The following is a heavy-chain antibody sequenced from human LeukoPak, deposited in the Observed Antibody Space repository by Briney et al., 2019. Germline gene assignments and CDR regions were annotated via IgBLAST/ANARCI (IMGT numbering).Heavy chain of an antibody. D-gene: IGHD6-19*01. CDR1: GGSISTYY. Sequence: SETLSLTCTVSGGSISTYYWSWIRQPPGKGLEWIGYIYYSGSTYYNPSLKSRVTISVDTSKNQFSLKLSSVTAADTAVYYCAARGGAVAGTDYWGQGTLVTVSS. V-gene: IGHV4-59*08. J-gene: IGHJ4*02. CDR3: AARGGAVAGTDY. CDR2: IYYSGST.